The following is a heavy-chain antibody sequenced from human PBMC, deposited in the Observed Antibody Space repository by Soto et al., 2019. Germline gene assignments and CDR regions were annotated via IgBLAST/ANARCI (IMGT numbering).Heavy chain of an antibody. CDR2: INHSGST. CDR3: ARGRGEYSSNLKGNWFDP. Sequence: SETLSLTCAVYGGSFSGYYWSWIRQPPGKGLEWIGEINHSGSTNYNPSLKSRVTISVDTSKNQFSLKLSSVTAADTAVYYCARGRGEYSSNLKGNWFDPWGQGTLVTVS. J-gene: IGHJ5*02. V-gene: IGHV4-34*01. D-gene: IGHD6-6*01. CDR1: GGSFSGYY.